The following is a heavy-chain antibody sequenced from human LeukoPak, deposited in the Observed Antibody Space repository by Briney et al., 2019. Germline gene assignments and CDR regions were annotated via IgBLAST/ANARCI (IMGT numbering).Heavy chain of an antibody. Sequence: SETLSLTCTVSGGSISSGSYHWSWIRQPAGKGLEWIGRIYTSGNTNYNPSLKSRVTISVDTSNNQFSLKLRSVTAADTAVYYCASIDTAVVRTDSWGQGTLVTVSS. CDR3: ASIDTAVVRTDS. D-gene: IGHD5-18*01. CDR2: IYTSGNT. J-gene: IGHJ4*02. V-gene: IGHV4-61*02. CDR1: GGSISSGSYH.